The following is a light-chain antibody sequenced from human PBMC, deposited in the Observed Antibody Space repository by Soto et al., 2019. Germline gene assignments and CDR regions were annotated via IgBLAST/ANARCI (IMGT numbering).Light chain of an antibody. CDR3: SSWDDTLNGYV. J-gene: IGLJ1*01. V-gene: IGLV1-44*01. Sequence: VRTQTPSVSGTPGQRVTISFSGSSSNVGGNTVTWYQQLPGTAPKLLIYSNSLRPSGIPDRISGSKSGTSASLAISGLQSEDEADYHCSSWDDTLNGYVFGTGTKVTVL. CDR2: SNS. CDR1: SSNVGGNT.